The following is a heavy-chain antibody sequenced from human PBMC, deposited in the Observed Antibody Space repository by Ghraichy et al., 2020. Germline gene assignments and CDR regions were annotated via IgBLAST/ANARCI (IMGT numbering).Heavy chain of an antibody. D-gene: IGHD3-22*01. CDR2: ISAYNGNT. J-gene: IGHJ4*02. CDR1: GYTFTSYG. V-gene: IGHV1-18*01. CDR3: ARGPRYYDSSGPTEDFDY. Sequence: SVKVSFKASGYTFTSYGISWVRQAPGQGLEWMGWISAYNGNTNYAQKLQGRVTMTTDTSTSTAYMELRSLRSDDTAVYYCARGPRYYDSSGPTEDFDYWGQGTLVTVSS.